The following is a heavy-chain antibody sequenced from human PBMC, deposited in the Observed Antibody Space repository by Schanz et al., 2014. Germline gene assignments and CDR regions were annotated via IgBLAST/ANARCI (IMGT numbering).Heavy chain of an antibody. J-gene: IGHJ3*02. V-gene: IGHV3-23*04. CDR2: ISGSGGST. D-gene: IGHD3-10*01. Sequence: VQVVQSGGGLVKPGGSLRLSCAASGFTFTNYAMSWVRQAPGKGLEWVSAISGSGGSTYYADSVKGRFTISRDNSKNTLYLQMNSLRAEDTAVYYCAKGRFGELSAFDIWGQGTMVTVSS. CDR1: GFTFTNYA. CDR3: AKGRFGELSAFDI.